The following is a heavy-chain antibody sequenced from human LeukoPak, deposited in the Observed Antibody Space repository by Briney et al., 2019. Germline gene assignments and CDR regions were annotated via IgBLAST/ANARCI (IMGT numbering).Heavy chain of an antibody. D-gene: IGHD3/OR15-3a*01. CDR1: GYTFTGYD. Sequence: ASVKVSCKASGYTFTGYDVHWVRQAPGQGLEWMAWINPNNGATDYAQKFQDRVTVTRDTSISTVYMELRSLTSDDTAVYYCARKSLWTVDFWGQGTLVSVSS. CDR3: ARKSLWTVDF. CDR2: INPNNGAT. V-gene: IGHV1-2*02. J-gene: IGHJ4*02.